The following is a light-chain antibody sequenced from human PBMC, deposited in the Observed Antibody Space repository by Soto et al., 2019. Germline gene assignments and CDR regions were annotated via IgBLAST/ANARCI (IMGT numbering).Light chain of an antibody. J-gene: IGKJ1*01. CDR2: GAS. CDR3: QQYGNSRWT. Sequence: IVFSQSPGTLSLSPGERATLSCRASQSGTSNYLAWYQQKPGQAPRLLIYGASSRATGIPDRFSGSGSGTHFTLTISRLEPEDFAVYYCQQYGNSRWTFGQGTKVDNK. CDR1: QSGTSNY. V-gene: IGKV3-20*01.